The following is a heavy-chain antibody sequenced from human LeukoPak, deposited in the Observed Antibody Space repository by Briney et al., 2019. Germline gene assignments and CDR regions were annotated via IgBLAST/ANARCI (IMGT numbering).Heavy chain of an antibody. D-gene: IGHD3-22*01. CDR3: AKDPPLYYDSSGYYLGTDY. J-gene: IGHJ4*02. V-gene: IGHV3-23*01. CDR1: GFTFSSYA. Sequence: GGSLRLSCAASGFTFSSYAMSWVRQAPGKGLEWVSAISGSGGSTYYADSVKGRFTISRDNSKNTLYLQMNSLRAEDTAVYYCAKDPPLYYDSSGYYLGTDYRGQGTLVTVSS. CDR2: ISGSGGST.